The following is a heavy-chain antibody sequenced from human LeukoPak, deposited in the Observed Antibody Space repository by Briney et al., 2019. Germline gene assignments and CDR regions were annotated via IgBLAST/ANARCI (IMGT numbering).Heavy chain of an antibody. J-gene: IGHJ4*02. Sequence: GGSLRLSCTTSGFTFSSFALNWVRQAPGKGLEWVSGISGSGDSTYYADSVKGRFAISRDHSKNTLYLQMNSLRAEDTAVYYCVTEGLDYWGQGTLVTVSS. CDR1: GFTFSSFA. CDR3: VTEGLDY. V-gene: IGHV3-23*01. CDR2: ISGSGDST.